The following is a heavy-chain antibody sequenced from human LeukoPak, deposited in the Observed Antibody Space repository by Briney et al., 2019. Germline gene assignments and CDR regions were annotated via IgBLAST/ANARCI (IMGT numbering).Heavy chain of an antibody. J-gene: IGHJ5*02. Sequence: PGGSLRLSCAASGFTFSSYAMNWVRQAPGRGLEWVSAISGSGGSTYYADSVKGRFTISRDNAKNSLYLQMNSLRAEDTAVYSCARGADGVSSNSRGWFDPWGQGTLVTVSS. D-gene: IGHD2-15*01. V-gene: IGHV3-23*01. CDR2: ISGSGGST. CDR1: GFTFSSYA. CDR3: ARGADGVSSNSRGWFDP.